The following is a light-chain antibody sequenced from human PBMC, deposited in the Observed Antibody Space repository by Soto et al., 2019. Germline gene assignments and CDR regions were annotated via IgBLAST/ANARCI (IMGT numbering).Light chain of an antibody. CDR2: LEGSGSY. J-gene: IGLJ2*01. V-gene: IGLV4-60*03. CDR1: SGHSSYN. CDR3: ETWDGYVV. Sequence: QTVLTQSSSASASLGSSVKLTCTLSSGHSSYNIAWHQQQPGKAPRYLMKLEGSGSYNKGSGVPDRFSGSSSGADRYLTISNLQSEDEADYYCETWDGYVVFGGGTQLTVL.